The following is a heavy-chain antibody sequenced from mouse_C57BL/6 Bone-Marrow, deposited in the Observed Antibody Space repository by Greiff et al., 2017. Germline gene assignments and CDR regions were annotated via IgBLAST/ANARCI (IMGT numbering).Heavy chain of an antibody. CDR3: SRQVTTVLATKYFDV. J-gene: IGHJ1*03. CDR2: IRGGGGNT. V-gene: IGHV5-9*01. CDR1: GFTFSGYT. D-gene: IGHD1-1*01. Sequence: EVKLMESGGGLVKPGGSLKLSCAASGFTFSGYTMSWVRQTPEKRLQWVAAIRGGGGNTYYPDSVKGRFTISRDNDKNTLYLQMSSLRSEDTALYYCSRQVTTVLATKYFDVWGTGTPVTVSS.